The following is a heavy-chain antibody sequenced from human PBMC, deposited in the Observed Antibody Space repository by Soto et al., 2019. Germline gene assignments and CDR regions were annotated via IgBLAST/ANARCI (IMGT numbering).Heavy chain of an antibody. J-gene: IGHJ4*02. CDR1: GFTFSSYA. D-gene: IGHD3-9*01. V-gene: IGHV3-23*01. Sequence: XESLRLSCAASGFTFSSYAMSWVRQAPGKGLQWVSTISGNGVSTYYVDSVKGRFTISRDNSKKTLYLQMNSPRAEDTAVYYCAKGTGTFDSWGQGALVTVSS. CDR2: ISGNGVST. CDR3: AKGTGTFDS.